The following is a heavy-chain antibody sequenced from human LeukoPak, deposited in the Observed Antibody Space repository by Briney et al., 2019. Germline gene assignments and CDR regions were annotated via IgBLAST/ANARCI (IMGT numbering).Heavy chain of an antibody. D-gene: IGHD1-26*01. CDR3: AREGGGVGATSLYGMDV. CDR1: GDSVSSSSAA. J-gene: IGHJ6*02. Sequence: SQTLSLTCAISGDSVSSSSAAWNWIRQSPSRGLEWLGRTYYRSKWYNDYAVSVKSRITINPDTSKIQFSLQLNSVTPEDTAVYYCAREGGGVGATSLYGMDVWGQGTTVTVSS. V-gene: IGHV6-1*01. CDR2: TYYRSKWYN.